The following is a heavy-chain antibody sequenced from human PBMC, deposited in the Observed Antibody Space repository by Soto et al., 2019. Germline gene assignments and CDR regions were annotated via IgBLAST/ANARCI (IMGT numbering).Heavy chain of an antibody. Sequence: VGSLRLSCAASGFTFSSYGMHWVRQAPGKGLEWVGDIWYDGSNKYYSDSVKGRFTISRDNSKTTLYLQMNRLSAADTAVSYCARNTDSSGWSGAFDIWGQGTMVTVSS. CDR1: GFTFSSYG. CDR2: IWYDGSNK. CDR3: ARNTDSSGWSGAFDI. D-gene: IGHD6-19*01. J-gene: IGHJ3*02. V-gene: IGHV3-33*01.